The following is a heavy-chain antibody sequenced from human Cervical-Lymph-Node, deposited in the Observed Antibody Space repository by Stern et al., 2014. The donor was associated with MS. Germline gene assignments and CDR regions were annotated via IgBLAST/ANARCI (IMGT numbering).Heavy chain of an antibody. CDR2: IKPDGTQK. D-gene: IGHD3-3*01. V-gene: IGHV3-7*03. J-gene: IGHJ4*02. CDR3: ARTRGSIFGVDVSFFDF. Sequence: EDQLVESGGGLVKPGGPLRLSCGASGFTVSSYWMSWVRQSPGKGLEWVATIKPDGTQKSYVDSVKGRFTISRDNAKNSLSLQMNSLRVDDTAVYYCARTRGSIFGVDVSFFDFWGQGTLVAVSS. CDR1: GFTVSSYW.